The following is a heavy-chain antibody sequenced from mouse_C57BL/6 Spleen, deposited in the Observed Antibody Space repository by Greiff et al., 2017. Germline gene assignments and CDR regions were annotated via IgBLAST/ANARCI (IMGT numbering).Heavy chain of an antibody. CDR2: IYPGSGST. Sequence: QVQLQQPGAELVKPGASVKMSCKASGYTFTSYWITWVKQRPGQGLEWIGDIYPGSGSTNYNEKFKSKATLTVDTSSSTAYMQLSSLTSEDSAVYYCARRGPGGGYFDYWGQGTTLTVSS. CDR3: ARRGPGGGYFDY. J-gene: IGHJ2*01. V-gene: IGHV1-55*01. CDR1: GYTFTSYW.